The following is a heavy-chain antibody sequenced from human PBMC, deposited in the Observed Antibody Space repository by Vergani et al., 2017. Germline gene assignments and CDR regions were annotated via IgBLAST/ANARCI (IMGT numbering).Heavy chain of an antibody. Sequence: EVQLVESGGGLVQPGGSLRLSCAASGFTFSSYSMNWVRQAPGKGLEWVSYISSSSSTIYYADSVKGRFTISRDNAKNSLYLQMNSLRAEDTAVYYCAKRAFGYSSSKSYYYYYMDVWGKGTTVTVSS. V-gene: IGHV3-48*04. CDR3: AKRAFGYSSSKSYYYYYMDV. D-gene: IGHD6-6*01. CDR1: GFTFSSYS. J-gene: IGHJ6*03. CDR2: ISSSSSTI.